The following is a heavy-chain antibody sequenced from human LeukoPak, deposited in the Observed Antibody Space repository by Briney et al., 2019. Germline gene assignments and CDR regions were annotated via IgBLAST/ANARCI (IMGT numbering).Heavy chain of an antibody. CDR1: GGSISSYY. Sequence: PSETLSLTCTASGGSISSYYWSWIRQPPGKGLEWIGYIYYSGSTNYNPSLKSRVTIPVDTSKNQFSLKLSSVTAADTAVYYCASSLADMDPNVFDYWGQGTLVTVSS. D-gene: IGHD3-9*01. CDR2: IYYSGST. V-gene: IGHV4-59*01. CDR3: ASSLADMDPNVFDY. J-gene: IGHJ4*02.